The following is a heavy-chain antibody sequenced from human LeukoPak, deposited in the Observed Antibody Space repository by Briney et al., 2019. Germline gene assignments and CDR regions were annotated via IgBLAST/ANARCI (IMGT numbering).Heavy chain of an antibody. CDR1: GFTFSNYP. CDR2: IFTNGDIT. J-gene: IGHJ6*02. CDR3: VKSPSDGLDV. V-gene: IGHV3-64D*09. Sequence: GGSLRLSCSASGFTFSNYPMHWVRQAPGKGLEYVSTIFTNGDITSYAASVKGRFTTSRDNSRNILYLQMSILRPEDTAVYYCVKSPSDGLDVWGQGATVTVS.